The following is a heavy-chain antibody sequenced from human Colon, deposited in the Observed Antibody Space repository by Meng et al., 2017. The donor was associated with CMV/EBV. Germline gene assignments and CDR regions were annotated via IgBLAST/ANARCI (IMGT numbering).Heavy chain of an antibody. CDR3: ARLPAHTTTWYMNYFDY. Sequence: QVQLIQSGSELKKPGASAKISCKTSGYTFTNYGLNWVRQAPGQRLEWMGWMNTNTGKPTYAQDFPGRFVFSFDTSVSTAYLQISRLKAEDTAIYYCARLPAHTTTWYMNYFDYWGQGTLVTVSS. D-gene: IGHD6-13*01. CDR1: GYTFTNYG. CDR2: MNTNTGKP. J-gene: IGHJ4*02. V-gene: IGHV7-4-1*02.